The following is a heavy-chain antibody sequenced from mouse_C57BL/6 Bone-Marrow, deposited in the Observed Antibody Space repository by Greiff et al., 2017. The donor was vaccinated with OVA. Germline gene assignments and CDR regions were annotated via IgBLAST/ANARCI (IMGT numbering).Heavy chain of an antibody. D-gene: IGHD4-1*01. CDR1: GFNIKDDY. CDR2: IDPENGDT. CDR3: TLTLGDY. V-gene: IGHV14-4*01. Sequence: EVQLMESGAELVRPGASVKLSCTASGFNIKDDYMHWVKQRPEQGLEWIGWIDPENGDTEYASKFQGKATITADTSSNTAYLQLSSLTSEDTAVYYCTLTLGDYWGQGTTLTVSS. J-gene: IGHJ2*01.